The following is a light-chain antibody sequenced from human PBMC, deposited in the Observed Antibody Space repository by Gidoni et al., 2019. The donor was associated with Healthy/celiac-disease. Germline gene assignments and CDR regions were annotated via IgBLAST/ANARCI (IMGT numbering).Light chain of an antibody. V-gene: IGKV3-20*01. J-gene: IGKJ1*01. Sequence: PGTLSLSPGERATLSCRVSQSVSSSYLAWYQQKPGQAPRLLIYGASSRATGIPDRFSGSGSGTDFTLTISRLEPEDFAVYYCQQYGSSPRTFGQGTKVEIK. CDR1: QSVSSSY. CDR2: GAS. CDR3: QQYGSSPRT.